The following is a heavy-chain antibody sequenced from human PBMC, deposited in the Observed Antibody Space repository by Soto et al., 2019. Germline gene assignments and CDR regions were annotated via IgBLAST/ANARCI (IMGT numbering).Heavy chain of an antibody. D-gene: IGHD2-2*02. CDR2: ISGSGGGTYYARTTT. Sequence: EVQLLESGGGLVQPGGSLRLSCAASGFTFSSYAMNWVRQAPGKGLEWVSAISGSGGGTYYARTTTYYADSVRGRFTVSRDNSKNTLYLQMNSLRAEDTAVYYCAKVGGTSHPPIPVDYWGQGTLVTVSS. V-gene: IGHV3-23*01. CDR1: GFTFSSYA. J-gene: IGHJ4*02. CDR3: AKVGGTSHPPIPVDY.